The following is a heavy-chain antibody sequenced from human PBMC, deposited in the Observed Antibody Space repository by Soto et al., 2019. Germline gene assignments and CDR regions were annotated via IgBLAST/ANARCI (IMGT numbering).Heavy chain of an antibody. CDR1: GFTFSSYG. CDR2: ISYDGSNK. J-gene: IGHJ4*02. CDR3: ARDLLYYDSSGYLGY. Sequence: QVQLVESGGGVVQPGRSLRLSCAASGFTFSSYGMHWVRQAPGKGLEWVAVISYDGSNKYYADSVKGRFTISRDNSKNTLYLQMNSLRAEDTAVYYCARDLLYYDSSGYLGYWGQGTLVTVSS. D-gene: IGHD3-22*01. V-gene: IGHV3-30*19.